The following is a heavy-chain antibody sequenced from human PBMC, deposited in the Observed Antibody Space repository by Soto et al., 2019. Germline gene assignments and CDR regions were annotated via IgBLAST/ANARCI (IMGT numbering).Heavy chain of an antibody. CDR3: ARYGSGSSVWFDP. CDR1: GCSTSSSSYY. J-gene: IGHJ5*02. V-gene: IGHV4-39*07. D-gene: IGHD3-10*01. CDR2: IYYSGST. Sequence: ASETLSLTCTVSGCSTSSSSYYWGWIRQPPGKGLEWLGSIYYSGSTIYNPSLKSRVTISVDTSKNQFSLKLSSVTAADTAVYYCARYGSGSSVWFDPWGQGTLVTVSS.